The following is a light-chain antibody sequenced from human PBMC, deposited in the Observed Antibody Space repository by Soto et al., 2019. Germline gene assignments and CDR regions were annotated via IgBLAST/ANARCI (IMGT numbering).Light chain of an antibody. V-gene: IGKV3-20*01. Sequence: EIVLTQSPATLSLSPGERATLSCRASQSVSSYLAWYQQKPGQAPRLLIYGASSRATGIPDRFSGSGSGTDFTLTISRLEPEDFAVYYCQQYGSSPSTFGGGTKVDI. J-gene: IGKJ4*01. CDR1: QSVSSY. CDR2: GAS. CDR3: QQYGSSPST.